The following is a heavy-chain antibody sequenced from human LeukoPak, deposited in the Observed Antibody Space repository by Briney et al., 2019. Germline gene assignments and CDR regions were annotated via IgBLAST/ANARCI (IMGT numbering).Heavy chain of an antibody. J-gene: IGHJ4*02. CDR2: IKEDGSVK. CDR3: VRDDWGPGDN. V-gene: IGHV3-7*01. Sequence: GGSLRLSCAASGFTFSRHWMSWVRQAAGKGLEWVANIKEDGSVKYYVDSVKGRFTISRDNANNLLYLQMNSLRGEDTVVYYCVRDDWGPGDNWGQGTLVTVSS. CDR1: GFTFSRHW. D-gene: IGHD2-21*01.